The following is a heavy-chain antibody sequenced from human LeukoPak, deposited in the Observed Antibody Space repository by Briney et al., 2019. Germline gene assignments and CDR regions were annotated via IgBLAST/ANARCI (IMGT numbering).Heavy chain of an antibody. CDR1: GFTFSSYS. Sequence: PGGSLRLSCAASGFTFSSYSMNWVRQAPGKGLEWVSYISISGTTIYYADSVKGRFTFSRDNAKNSLYLQMNSLRAEDTAVYYCARESYYDSTAYGMDVWGQGTTVTVSS. D-gene: IGHD3-22*01. V-gene: IGHV3-48*04. CDR2: ISISGTTI. J-gene: IGHJ6*02. CDR3: ARESYYDSTAYGMDV.